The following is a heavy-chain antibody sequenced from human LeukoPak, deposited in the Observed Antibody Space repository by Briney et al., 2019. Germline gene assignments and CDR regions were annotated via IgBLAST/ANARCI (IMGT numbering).Heavy chain of an antibody. V-gene: IGHV4-34*01. J-gene: IGHJ4*02. Sequence: SETLSLTCTVSGGSISSYYWSWIRQPPGKGLEWIGEINHSGSTNYNPSLKSRVTISVDTSKNQFSLKLSSVTAADTAVYYCARYPITNSGSRSGFVDYWGQGTLVTVSS. CDR1: GGSISSYY. CDR3: ARYPITNSGSRSGFVDY. D-gene: IGHD1-26*01. CDR2: INHSGST.